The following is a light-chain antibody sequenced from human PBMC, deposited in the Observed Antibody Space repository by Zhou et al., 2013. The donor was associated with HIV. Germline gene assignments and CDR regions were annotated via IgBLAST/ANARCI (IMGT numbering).Light chain of an antibody. Sequence: EVVMTQSPSTVSVSPGERVTLSCRASQSVFSNLAWYQQKPGQAPNLLIYGASSRATGIPDRFSGSGSGTDFTLTISRLEPGDFAVYYCQQYAGSPLTFGGGTKVEIK. J-gene: IGKJ4*01. CDR2: GAS. V-gene: IGKV3-20*01. CDR3: QQYAGSPLT. CDR1: QSVFSN.